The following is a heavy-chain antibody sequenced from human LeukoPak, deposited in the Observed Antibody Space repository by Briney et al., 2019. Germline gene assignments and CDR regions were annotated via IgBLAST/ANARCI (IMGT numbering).Heavy chain of an antibody. D-gene: IGHD3-10*01. J-gene: IGHJ4*02. CDR2: ISSSGTTV. Sequence: GGSLRLSCAASGFTFRSYEMNWVRQAPGKGLDWVSYISSSGTTVYYADSVKGRFTVSRDNAKNSLYLQMSSLRVEDTAVYYCARDTGPLSFGDQGGQGTLVTVSS. CDR3: ARDTGPLSFGDQ. CDR1: GFTFRSYE. V-gene: IGHV3-48*03.